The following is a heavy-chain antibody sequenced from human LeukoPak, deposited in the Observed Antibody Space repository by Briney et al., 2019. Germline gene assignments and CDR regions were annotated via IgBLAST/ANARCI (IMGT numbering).Heavy chain of an antibody. V-gene: IGHV4-59*01. J-gene: IGHJ1*01. CDR1: GRSISSYY. D-gene: IGHD3-3*01. CDR3: ARGLRSASAPTFQ. Sequence: SETLSLTCTVAGRSISSYYWSWIRQPPGKGLEWIGYIYYSGSTNYNPSLKSRVTISVDTSKNQFSLKLSSVTAADTAVYYCARGLRSASAPTFQ. CDR2: IYYSGST.